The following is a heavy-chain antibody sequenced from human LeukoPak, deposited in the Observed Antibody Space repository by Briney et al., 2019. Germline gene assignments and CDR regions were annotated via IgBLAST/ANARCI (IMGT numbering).Heavy chain of an antibody. CDR3: ARSGAYYYYGMDV. CDR2: INHSGST. CDR1: GGYFSGYY. J-gene: IGHJ6*02. Sequence: SETLSLTCAVYGGYFSGYYWSWIRQPPGKGLEWIGEINHSGSTNYNPSLKSRVTISVDTSRNQFSLELSSVTAADTAVYYCARSGAYYYYGMDVWGQGTTVTVSS. D-gene: IGHD3-10*01. V-gene: IGHV4-34*01.